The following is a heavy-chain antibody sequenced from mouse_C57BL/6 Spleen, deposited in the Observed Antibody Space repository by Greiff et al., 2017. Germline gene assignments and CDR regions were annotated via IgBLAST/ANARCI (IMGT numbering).Heavy chain of an antibody. CDR1: GYAFSSSW. Sequence: VKLQESGPELVKPGASVKISCKASGYAFSSSWMNWVKQRPGKGLEWIGRIYPGDGDTNYNGKFKGKATLTADKSSSTAYMQLSSLTSEDSAVYFCAGPWYFDVWGTGTTVTVSS. V-gene: IGHV1-82*01. CDR2: IYPGDGDT. J-gene: IGHJ1*03. CDR3: AGPWYFDV.